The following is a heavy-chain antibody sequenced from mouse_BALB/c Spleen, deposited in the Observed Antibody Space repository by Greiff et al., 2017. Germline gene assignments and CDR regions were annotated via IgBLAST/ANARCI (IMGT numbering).Heavy chain of an antibody. CDR2: ISSGSSSI. Sequence: EVQRVESGGGLVQPGGFRKPSCAASGFTFSSLGMHWVRQAPEKGPEWVAYISSGSSSIYYADTVKGRFTISRDNSKYTLFLQMTGLTSEDTAMYYCARGRGLPHYFDYWGQGTTLTVSS. CDR3: ARGRGLPHYFDY. J-gene: IGHJ2*01. V-gene: IGHV5-17*02. CDR1: GFTFSSLG.